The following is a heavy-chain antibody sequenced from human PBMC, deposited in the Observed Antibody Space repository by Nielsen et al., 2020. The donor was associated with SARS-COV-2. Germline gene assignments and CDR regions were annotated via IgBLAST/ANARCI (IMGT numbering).Heavy chain of an antibody. D-gene: IGHD3-10*02. CDR2: ISWNSGSI. CDR1: GFTFDDYA. V-gene: IGHV3-9*01. CDR3: AKVFGIYSDAFDI. J-gene: IGHJ3*02. Sequence: GGSLRLSCAASGFTFDDYAMHWVRQAPGKGLEWVSGISWNSGSIGYADSVKGRFTISRDNAKNSLYLQMNSLRAEDTALYYCAKVFGIYSDAFDIWGQGTMVTVSS.